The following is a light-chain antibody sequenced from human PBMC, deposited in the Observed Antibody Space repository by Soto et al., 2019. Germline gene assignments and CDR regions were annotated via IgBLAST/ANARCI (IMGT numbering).Light chain of an antibody. CDR1: SSDVGGYNY. V-gene: IGLV2-11*01. CDR2: DVS. Sequence: QSALTQPRSVSGSPGQSVTISCTGTSSDVGGYNYVSWYQQHPGKAPKLMIYDVSTRPSGVPDRFSGSKSGNTASLTISGLQAEDEADYYFCSYAGSYVFGTGTKVTVL. CDR3: CSYAGSYV. J-gene: IGLJ1*01.